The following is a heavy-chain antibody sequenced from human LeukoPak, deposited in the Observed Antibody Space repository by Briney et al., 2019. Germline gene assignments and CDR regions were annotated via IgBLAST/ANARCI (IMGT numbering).Heavy chain of an antibody. CDR3: ARASDDYVWGSYRPQFFDY. D-gene: IGHD3-16*02. CDR1: GGSVSSGSYY. V-gene: IGHV4-61*01. CDR2: IYYSGST. Sequence: PSETLSLTCTVSGGSVSSGSYYWSWIRQPPGKGLEWIGYIYYSGSTNYNPSLKSRVTISVDTSKNQFSLKLSSVTAADTAVYYCARASDDYVWGSYRPQFFDYWGQGTLVTVSS. J-gene: IGHJ4*02.